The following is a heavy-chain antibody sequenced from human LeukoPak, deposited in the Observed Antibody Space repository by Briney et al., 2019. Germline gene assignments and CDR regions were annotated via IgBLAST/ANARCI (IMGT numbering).Heavy chain of an antibody. Sequence: ASVKVSCKASGGTFSSYAISWVRQAPGQGLEWMGGIIPIFGTANYAQKFQGRVTITADKSTSTAYMELSSLRSEDTAVYYCAVWPRTTEGPLDYWGQGTLVTVSS. D-gene: IGHD1-14*01. CDR1: GGTFSSYA. V-gene: IGHV1-69*06. CDR3: AVWPRTTEGPLDY. J-gene: IGHJ4*02. CDR2: IIPIFGTA.